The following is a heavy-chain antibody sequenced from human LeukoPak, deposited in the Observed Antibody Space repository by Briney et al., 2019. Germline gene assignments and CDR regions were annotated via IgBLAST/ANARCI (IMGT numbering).Heavy chain of an antibody. D-gene: IGHD1-1*01. Sequence: SETLSLTCAVYGESFDSFYWNWVRQAAGKGLEWLGEVNQSGGSDYNPALESRVAISADASKRQFSLKLISVTAADTAVYYCAVRLTTGRLGTATTWFDPWGQGTLVSVFS. CDR3: AVRLTTGRLGTATTWFDP. CDR2: VNQSGGS. CDR1: GESFDSFY. J-gene: IGHJ5*02. V-gene: IGHV4-34*01.